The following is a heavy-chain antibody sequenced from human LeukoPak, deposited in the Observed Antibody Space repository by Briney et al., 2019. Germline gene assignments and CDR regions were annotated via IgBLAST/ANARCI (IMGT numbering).Heavy chain of an antibody. CDR3: ARSGSFGDLQVGP. J-gene: IGHJ5*02. Sequence: SETLSLTCIVSGGSVSNYYWSWIRQPPGKGLEWTGYIYSSGNTKYNPSLKSRVTIFIDTLKNQFSLMLSAVTAADTAVYYCARSGSFGDLQVGPWGQGTLVTVSS. V-gene: IGHV4-59*02. D-gene: IGHD1-26*01. CDR1: GGSVSNYY. CDR2: IYSSGNT.